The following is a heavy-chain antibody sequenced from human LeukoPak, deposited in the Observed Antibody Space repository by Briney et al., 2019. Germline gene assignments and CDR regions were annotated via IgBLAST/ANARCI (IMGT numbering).Heavy chain of an antibody. D-gene: IGHD4-23*01. J-gene: IGHJ4*02. V-gene: IGHV3-48*02. CDR3: ARGRPHGNDY. CDR2: ISSSGSTI. Sequence: GGSLRLSCAASGFTFSSYSMNWVRQAPGKGLEWISYISSSGSTINYADSVKGRFTISRDSAKNSLYLQMNSLRDEDTAVYYCARGRPHGNDYWGQGTLVTVSS. CDR1: GFTFSSYS.